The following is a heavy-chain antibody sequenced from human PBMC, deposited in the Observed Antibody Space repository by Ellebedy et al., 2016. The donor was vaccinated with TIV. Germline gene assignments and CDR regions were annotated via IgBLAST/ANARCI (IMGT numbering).Heavy chain of an antibody. D-gene: IGHD1-1*01. Sequence: MPGGSLRLSCSVSGASISDYSWSWIRQPPGKGLEWIGSVSYSGGTTFSPSLKSRLTLSVDTSRNQFSLSLTSVTAADTAIYYCARPRQRYNDAFNVWGQGTLVTVSS. J-gene: IGHJ3*01. CDR1: GASISDYS. CDR2: VSYSGGT. CDR3: ARPRQRYNDAFNV. V-gene: IGHV4-59*08.